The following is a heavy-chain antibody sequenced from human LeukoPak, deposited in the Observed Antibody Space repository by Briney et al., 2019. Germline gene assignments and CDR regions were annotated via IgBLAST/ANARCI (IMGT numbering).Heavy chain of an antibody. Sequence: SVKVSCKASGGTFSSYAISWVRQAPGQGLEWMGGIIPIFGTANYAQKFQGRVTITADESTSTAYMELSSLRSEDTAVYYCARDYYYYYGMDVWGQGTTVTVSS. CDR1: GGTFSSYA. V-gene: IGHV1-69*01. CDR3: ARDYYYYYGMDV. CDR2: IIPIFGTA. J-gene: IGHJ6*02.